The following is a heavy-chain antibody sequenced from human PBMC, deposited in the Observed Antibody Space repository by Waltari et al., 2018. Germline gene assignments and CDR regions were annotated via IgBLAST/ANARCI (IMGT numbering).Heavy chain of an antibody. CDR1: GFTFNTFW. D-gene: IGHD3-16*01. CDR2: INNEGTYT. V-gene: IGHV3-74*01. Sequence: EVQLMESGGDLVQPGGSLRLSCVVSGFTFNTFWMNWVRQAPGKGLVWISRINNEGTYTTYADAVKSRFTISRDNAKNTLYLQMNSLRVEDTAVYYCGGGGLDGAAYWGQGTLVNVSS. J-gene: IGHJ4*02. CDR3: GGGGLDGAAY.